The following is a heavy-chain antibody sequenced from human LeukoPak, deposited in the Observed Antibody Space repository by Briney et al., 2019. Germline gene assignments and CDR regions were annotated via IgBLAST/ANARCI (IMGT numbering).Heavy chain of an antibody. V-gene: IGHV1-2*02. CDR3: ARDEGRNWNYLTRY. J-gene: IGHJ4*02. D-gene: IGHD1-7*01. CDR1: GYTFTGYY. CDR2: INPNSGGT. Sequence: ASVKVSCKASGYTFTGYYMHWVRQAPGQGLEWMGWINPNSGGTNYAQKFQGRVTMTRDTSISTAYMELSRLRSDDTAVYYCARDEGRNWNYLTRYWGQGTLVTVSS.